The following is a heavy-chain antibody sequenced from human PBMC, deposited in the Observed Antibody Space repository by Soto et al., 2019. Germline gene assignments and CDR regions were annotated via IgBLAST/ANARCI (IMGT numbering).Heavy chain of an antibody. CDR2: TYYRSKWYN. CDR1: GDSVSSSSVT. J-gene: IGHJ4*02. V-gene: IGHV6-1*01. CDR3: ARVRHPASIDI. Sequence: PSQTLSLTCAISGDSVSSSSVTWNWIRQSPSRGLEWLGRTYYRSKWYNDYAESVKSRITINPDTSKNQFSLHLSSVTPEDTAVYYCARVRHPASIDIWGQGTPVTVFS. D-gene: IGHD2-15*01.